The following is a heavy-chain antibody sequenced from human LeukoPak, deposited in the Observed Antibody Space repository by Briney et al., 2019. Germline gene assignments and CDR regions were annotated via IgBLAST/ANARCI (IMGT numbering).Heavy chain of an antibody. CDR2: IKQDGSEK. D-gene: IGHD4-23*01. V-gene: IGHV3-7*03. CDR1: GFTFSSYW. J-gene: IGHJ3*02. CDR3: AKDITYGGLGDAFDI. Sequence: GGSLRLSCAASGFTFSSYWMSWVRQAPGKGLEWVANIKQDGSEKYYVDSVKGRFTISRDNAKNSLYLQMNSLRAEDTALYYCAKDITYGGLGDAFDIWGQGTMVTVSS.